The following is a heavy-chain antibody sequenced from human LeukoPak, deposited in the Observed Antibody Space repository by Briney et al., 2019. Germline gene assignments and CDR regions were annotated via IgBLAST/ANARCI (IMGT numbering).Heavy chain of an antibody. D-gene: IGHD2-2*01. CDR2: IKPDGSEK. J-gene: IGHJ4*02. V-gene: IGHV3-7*01. CDR3: ASSTRGTDY. Sequence: GGSLRLSCAASGFTFSQYWMSWVRQAPGKGLEWVANIKPDGSEKHYVDSVKGRFTISRDNAKNSLYLQMNSLRAEDTAVYYCASSTRGTDYWGQGTLVTVSS. CDR1: GFTFSQYW.